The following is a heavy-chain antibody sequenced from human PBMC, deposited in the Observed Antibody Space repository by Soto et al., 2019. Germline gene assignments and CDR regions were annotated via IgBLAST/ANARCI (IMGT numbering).Heavy chain of an antibody. V-gene: IGHV4-30-4*01. CDR3: ARGGVVKNYFDY. D-gene: IGHD3-3*01. J-gene: IGHJ4*02. CDR1: GGSISSGGYY. Sequence: CVTCSVAGGSISSGGYYWSWIRQPPGKGLEWIGYIYYSGSTYYNPSLKSRVTISVDTSKNQFSLKLSSVTAADTAVYYCARGGVVKNYFDYWGQGTLVTVSS. CDR2: IYYSGST.